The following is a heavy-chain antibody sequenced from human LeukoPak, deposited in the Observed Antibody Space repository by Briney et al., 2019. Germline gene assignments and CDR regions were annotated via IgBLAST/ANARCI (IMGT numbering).Heavy chain of an antibody. CDR2: INAGNGNT. CDR3: ARDYSSGWAGTFVY. J-gene: IGHJ4*02. D-gene: IGHD6-19*01. V-gene: IGHV1-3*01. Sequence: ASVKVSCKASGYTFTSYAMRWVRQAPGQRLEGMGWINAGNGNTKYSQKFQGRVTITRDTSASTAYMELSSVRSEDTAVYYCARDYSSGWAGTFVYWGQGTLVTVSS. CDR1: GYTFTSYA.